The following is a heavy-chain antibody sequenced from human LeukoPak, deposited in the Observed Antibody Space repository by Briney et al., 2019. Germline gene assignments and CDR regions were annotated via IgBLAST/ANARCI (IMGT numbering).Heavy chain of an antibody. V-gene: IGHV1-46*01. CDR1: GYTFTSYG. CDR3: ARDLYGGNSGRGY. Sequence: ASVKVSCKASGYTFTSYGISWVRQAPGQGLEWMGIINPSGGSTSYAQKFQGRVTMTRDTSTSTVYMELSSLRSEDTAVYYCARDLYGGNSGRGYWGQGTLVTVSS. J-gene: IGHJ4*02. D-gene: IGHD4-23*01. CDR2: INPSGGST.